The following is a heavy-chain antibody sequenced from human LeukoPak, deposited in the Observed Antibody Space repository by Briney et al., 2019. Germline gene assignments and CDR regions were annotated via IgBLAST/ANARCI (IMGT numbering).Heavy chain of an antibody. J-gene: IGHJ4*02. D-gene: IGHD5-12*01. Sequence: SETLSLTCTVSGGSISSYYWSWIRQPAGKGLEWIGRIYTSGSTNYNPSLKSRVTISLDMSKNQFSLRLTSVTAADTAVYYCSRSRGYAYASDYWGQGTLVTVSS. V-gene: IGHV4-4*07. CDR3: SRSRGYAYASDY. CDR2: IYTSGST. CDR1: GGSISSYY.